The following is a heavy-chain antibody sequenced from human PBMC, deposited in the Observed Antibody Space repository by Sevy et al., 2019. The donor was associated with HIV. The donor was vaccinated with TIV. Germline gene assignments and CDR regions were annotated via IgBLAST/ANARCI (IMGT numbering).Heavy chain of an antibody. CDR2: VTSDGTT. J-gene: IGHJ4*02. CDR1: GLTLTTTG. Sequence: GGSLRLSCAASGLTLTTTGMSWVRQAPGKGLEWVAGVTSDGTTYYADSLRDRFTVSRDKPKNTMYLQPNSLRADDTAVFSCAGGDTTRITDLDYWGQGTLVTVSS. V-gene: IGHV3-23*01. CDR3: AGGDTTRITDLDY. D-gene: IGHD2-15*01.